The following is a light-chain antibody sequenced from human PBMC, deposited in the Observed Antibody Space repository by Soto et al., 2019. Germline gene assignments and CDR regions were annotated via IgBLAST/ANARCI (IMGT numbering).Light chain of an antibody. Sequence: IRITQSPCSLSASVGNRVTSTCRTSQSISSYLKWYQQKPGKAPKLLIYAASSFQSGVPSRFSGSGSGTDFTLTISSLQPEDFATYYCQQSYSTPRTFGQGTKVDIK. CDR2: AAS. CDR1: QSISSY. J-gene: IGKJ1*01. CDR3: QQSYSTPRT. V-gene: IGKV1-39*01.